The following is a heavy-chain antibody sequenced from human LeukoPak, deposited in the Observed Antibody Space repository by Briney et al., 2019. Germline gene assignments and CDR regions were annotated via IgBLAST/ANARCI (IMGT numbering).Heavy chain of an antibody. V-gene: IGHV3-74*01. CDR3: ARKGVAAGTYDY. D-gene: IGHD6-13*01. CDR1: GFTFSSYW. J-gene: IGHJ4*02. Sequence: PGGSLRLSCAASGFTFSSYWMHWVRQAPGKGLVWVSRINSDGSSTNYADSVKGRFTISRDNAKNTLYLQMNSLRAEDTAVYYCARKGVAAGTYDYWGQRTLVTVSS. CDR2: INSDGSST.